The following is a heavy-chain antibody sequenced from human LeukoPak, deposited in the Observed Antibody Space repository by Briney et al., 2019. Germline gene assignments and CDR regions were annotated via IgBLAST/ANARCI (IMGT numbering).Heavy chain of an antibody. V-gene: IGHV3-30*03. J-gene: IGHJ4*02. CDR2: ISYDGSNK. CDR1: GFTFSSYG. D-gene: IGHD1-14*01. CDR3: ARVPGYFDY. Sequence: GGSLRLSCAASGFTFSSYGMHWVRQAPGKGLEWVAVISYDGSNKYYADSVKGRFTISRDSSKNTLYLQMNSLRADDTAVYYCARVPGYFDYWGQGTLVTVSS.